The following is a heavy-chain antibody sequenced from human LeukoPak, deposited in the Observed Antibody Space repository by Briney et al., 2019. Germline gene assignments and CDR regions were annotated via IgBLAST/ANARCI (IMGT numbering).Heavy chain of an antibody. Sequence: PGGSLRLSCSASGFTFSNYAMHWIRQAPGKGLEYVSAISSNGDSTYYADSVKGRFIISRDNSKNTLYLQMNSLRAEDTAVYYCAKDSTYYYDSSAYSSYFDYWGQGTLATVSS. CDR3: AKDSTYYYDSSAYSSYFDY. CDR1: GFTFSNYA. J-gene: IGHJ4*02. V-gene: IGHV3-64*04. CDR2: ISSNGDST. D-gene: IGHD3-22*01.